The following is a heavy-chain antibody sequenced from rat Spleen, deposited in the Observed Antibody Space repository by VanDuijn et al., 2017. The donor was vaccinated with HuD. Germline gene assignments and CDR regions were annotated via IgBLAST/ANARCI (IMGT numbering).Heavy chain of an antibody. CDR3: AKGRYFDF. CDR2: ISPSGGNT. Sequence: EVQLVESGGGLVQPGRSLKLSCAASGFTFSNYGLHWIRQAPTKGLEWVASISPSGGNTYYRGSVKGRFTISRDNAENTVYLQMNSLRSEDTATYYCAKGRYFDFWGPGTMVTVSS. V-gene: IGHV5-19*01. CDR1: GFTFSNYG. J-gene: IGHJ1*01.